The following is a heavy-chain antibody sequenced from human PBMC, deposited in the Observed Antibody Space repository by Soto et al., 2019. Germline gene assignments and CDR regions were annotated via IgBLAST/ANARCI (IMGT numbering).Heavy chain of an antibody. D-gene: IGHD3-22*01. CDR1: GFTFSSYG. CDR3: ARDRKYYGSSGYYPVD. V-gene: IGHV3-33*01. CDR2: IWFDGSNK. Sequence: GGSLRLSCAASGFTFSSYGMHWVRQAPGKGLEWVAVIWFDGSNKYYADSVKGRFTISRDNSKNTLYLQMNSLRAEDTAVYYCARDRKYYGSSGYYPVDWGQGTLVTVSS. J-gene: IGHJ4*02.